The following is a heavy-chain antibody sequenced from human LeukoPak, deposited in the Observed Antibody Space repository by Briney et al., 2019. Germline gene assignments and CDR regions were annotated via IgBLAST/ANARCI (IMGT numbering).Heavy chain of an antibody. V-gene: IGHV4-59*01. CDR1: GGSISTYY. CDR3: ARVGTYSFDY. J-gene: IGHJ4*02. CDR2: IYYSGIT. Sequence: SVTLSLTCTVSGGSISTYYWSWIRQPPGKGLEWIGYIYYSGITRYNPSLKSQLTISVDTSKNQFFLKLSSVTAADTAVYYCARVGTYSFDYWGQGTLVTVSA.